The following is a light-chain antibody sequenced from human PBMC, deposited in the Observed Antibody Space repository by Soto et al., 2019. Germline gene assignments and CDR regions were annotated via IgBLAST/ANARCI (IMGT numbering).Light chain of an antibody. V-gene: IGLV2-14*01. CDR1: SSDAGGYNY. Sequence: QSALTQPASVSGSPGQSITISCTGTSSDAGGYNYVSWYQQHPGKAPKLMIYDVSNRPSGVSNRFSGSKSGNTASLTISGLQAEDEADYYCSSYTSSILFGGGTKLTVL. CDR3: SSYTSSIL. J-gene: IGLJ2*01. CDR2: DVS.